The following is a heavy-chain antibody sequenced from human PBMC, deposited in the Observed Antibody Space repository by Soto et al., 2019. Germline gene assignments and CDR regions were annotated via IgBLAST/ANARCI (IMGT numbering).Heavy chain of an antibody. Sequence: PGESLKISCKGSGYSFTSYWISWVRQMPGKGLEWMGRIDPSDSYTNYSPSFQGHVTISADKSISTAYLQWSSLKASDTAMYYCATLQLGSVVVAASSQGYYYGMDVWGKGTTVTVSS. D-gene: IGHD2-15*01. CDR1: GYSFTSYW. J-gene: IGHJ6*04. CDR2: IDPSDSYT. CDR3: ATLQLGSVVVAASSQGYYYGMDV. V-gene: IGHV5-10-1*01.